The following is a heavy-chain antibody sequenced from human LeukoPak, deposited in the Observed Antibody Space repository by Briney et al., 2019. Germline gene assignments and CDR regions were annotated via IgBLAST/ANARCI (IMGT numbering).Heavy chain of an antibody. CDR2: IYYSGST. CDR1: GGSISSGGYY. Sequence: SETLSFTCTVSGGSISSGGYYWSWIRQRPGKGLEWIGYIYYSGSTYYNPSLKSRVTISVDTSKNQFSLKLSSVTAADTAVYYCARASHGDYGQWNFDPWGRGTLVTVSS. V-gene: IGHV4-31*03. D-gene: IGHD4-17*01. CDR3: ARASHGDYGQWNFDP. J-gene: IGHJ5*02.